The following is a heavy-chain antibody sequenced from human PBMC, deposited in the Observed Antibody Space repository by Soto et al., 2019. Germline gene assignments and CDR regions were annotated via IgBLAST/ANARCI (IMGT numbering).Heavy chain of an antibody. D-gene: IGHD3-3*01. Sequence: SETLSLTCTVSGGSISSGGYYWSWIRQHPGKGLEWIGYIYYSGSTYYNPSLKSRVTISVDTSRNQFSLKLSSVTAADTAVYYCARDFLAVGIDYWGQGTLVTVSS. CDR1: GGSISSGGYY. J-gene: IGHJ4*02. CDR3: ARDFLAVGIDY. V-gene: IGHV4-31*03. CDR2: IYYSGST.